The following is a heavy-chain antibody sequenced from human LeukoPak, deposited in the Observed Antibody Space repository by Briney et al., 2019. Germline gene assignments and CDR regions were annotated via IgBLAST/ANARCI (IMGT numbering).Heavy chain of an antibody. Sequence: SETLSLTCTVSGGSVNNGPYYWSWIRQHPGKGLEWIGYISYTGGTYYNPSLESRVSMSVDTSKNQFSLKLSSVAAADTAMYYCARIIVGASFDYWGQGTLVAVSS. V-gene: IGHV4-31*03. CDR3: ARIIVGASFDY. J-gene: IGHJ4*02. CDR1: GGSVNNGPYY. CDR2: ISYTGGT. D-gene: IGHD1-26*01.